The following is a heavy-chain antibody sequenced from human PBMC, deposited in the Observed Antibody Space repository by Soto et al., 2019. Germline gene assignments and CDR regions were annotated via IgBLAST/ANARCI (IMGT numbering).Heavy chain of an antibody. Sequence: EVQLVESGGTLVQSGGSLRLSCAASGFTFSSYEMNWVRQAPGKGLEWVSYISSSGTTIYHADSVKGRFTISRDNARNSLYLQMNNLRAEDTAVYYCAREMFMVGGAPFDIWGQGTMVTVSS. D-gene: IGHD3-10*01. V-gene: IGHV3-48*03. CDR2: ISSSGTTI. CDR3: AREMFMVGGAPFDI. J-gene: IGHJ3*02. CDR1: GFTFSSYE.